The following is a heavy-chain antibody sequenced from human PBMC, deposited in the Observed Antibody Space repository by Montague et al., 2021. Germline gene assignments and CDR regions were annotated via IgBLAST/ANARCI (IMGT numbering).Heavy chain of an antibody. J-gene: IGHJ5*02. CDR3: AKKDYFVSGSSYKGFDP. D-gene: IGHD3-10*01. CDR2: MFYGGTT. V-gene: IGHV4-59*08. CDR1: SGSIFHAH. Sequence: SETLSLTCTVSSGSIFHAHWSWVRQPPGKGLEWLGAMFYGGTTNYNPSLKSRVTMSIDTSTNQFSLKLSSVTAADTAVYYCAKKDYFVSGSSYKGFDPWGQGILVTVSS.